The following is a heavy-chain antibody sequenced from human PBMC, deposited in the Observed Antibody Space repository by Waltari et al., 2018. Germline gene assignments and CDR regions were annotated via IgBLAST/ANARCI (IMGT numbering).Heavy chain of an antibody. CDR3: AKGPDSSGYFSTWLDP. J-gene: IGHJ5*02. CDR2: IWSDENNK. D-gene: IGHD3-22*01. V-gene: IGHV3-30*02. Sequence: QVQLVESGGGVVQPGGSLRLSGAASGFTFSNYGIHWVRQVPGKGLEWVAFIWSDENNKHYADSVQGRFTISRDNSKNTVFLQMDRLTTDDTAVYYCAKGPDSSGYFSTWLDPWGQGILVTVSS. CDR1: GFTFSNYG.